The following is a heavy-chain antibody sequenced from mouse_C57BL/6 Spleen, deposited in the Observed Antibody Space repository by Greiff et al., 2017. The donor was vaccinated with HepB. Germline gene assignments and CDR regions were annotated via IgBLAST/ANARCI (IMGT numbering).Heavy chain of an antibody. D-gene: IGHD1-1*02. J-gene: IGHJ2*01. V-gene: IGHV1-43*01. CDR2: INPSTGGT. CDR1: GYSFTGYY. CDR3: ARGLWDY. Sequence: VQLKQSGPELVKPGASVKISCKASGYSFTGYYMHWVKQSSEKSLEWIGEINPSTGGTSYNQKFKGKATLTVDKSSSTAYMQLKSLTSEDSAVYYCARGLWDYWGQGTTLTVSS.